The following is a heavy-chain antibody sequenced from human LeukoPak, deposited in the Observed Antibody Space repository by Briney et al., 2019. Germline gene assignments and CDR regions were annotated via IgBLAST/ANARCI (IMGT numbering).Heavy chain of an antibody. D-gene: IGHD6-13*01. CDR1: GFIFNYYG. V-gene: IGHV3-30*02. CDR3: ANPVRQQLVPGAFDI. J-gene: IGHJ3*02. CDR2: SRDDGSNK. Sequence: GGSLRLSCAASGFIFNYYGMHWVRQAPGKGLEWVAVSRDDGSNKYYADFVKGRFTISRDNSDRTVYLQMNSMRTEDTAVYYCANPVRQQLVPGAFDIWGQGTMVTVSS.